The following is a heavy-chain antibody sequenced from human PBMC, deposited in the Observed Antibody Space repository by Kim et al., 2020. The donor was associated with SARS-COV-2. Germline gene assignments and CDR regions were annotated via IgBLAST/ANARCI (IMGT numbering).Heavy chain of an antibody. Sequence: GGSLRLSCAASGFTFSSYSMNWVRQAPGKGLEWVSSISSSSSYIYYADSVKGRFTISRDNAKNSLYLQMNSLRAEDTAVYYCARAEYYYGSGSSQSDPNWFDPWGQGTLVTVSS. CDR2: ISSSSSYI. CDR1: GFTFSSYS. D-gene: IGHD3-10*01. J-gene: IGHJ5*02. CDR3: ARAEYYYGSGSSQSDPNWFDP. V-gene: IGHV3-21*04.